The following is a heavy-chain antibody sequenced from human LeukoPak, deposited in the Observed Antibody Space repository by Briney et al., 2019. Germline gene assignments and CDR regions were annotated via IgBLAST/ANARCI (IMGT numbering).Heavy chain of an antibody. CDR3: ARGHSSGWLNFDY. Sequence: ASVKVSCKASGYTFTNYYMHWVRQAPGQGLEWMGIINPSDGSTSYAQKFQGRVTVTRDTSTRTAYMELSSLTSEDTAVYYCARGHSSGWLNFDYWGQGTLVTVSS. CDR2: INPSDGST. J-gene: IGHJ4*02. V-gene: IGHV1-46*01. CDR1: GYTFTNYY. D-gene: IGHD6-19*01.